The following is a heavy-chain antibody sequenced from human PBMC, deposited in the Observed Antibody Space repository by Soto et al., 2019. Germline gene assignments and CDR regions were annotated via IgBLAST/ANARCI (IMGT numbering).Heavy chain of an antibody. D-gene: IGHD3-10*01. V-gene: IGHV1-46*01. CDR1: GYTFTIYY. J-gene: IGHJ6*02. CDR2: SNPSGGST. Sequence: QVQLVQSGAEVKKPGASVKVSCKASGYTFTIYYMHWVRQAPGQGLEWMGISNPSGGSTSYAQKLPGRVTMTRDTSTSTVCMELSSLGSEDTAVYYCARDRVPTMVRGEDVYGMDVWGQGSTVTVSS. CDR3: ARDRVPTMVRGEDVYGMDV.